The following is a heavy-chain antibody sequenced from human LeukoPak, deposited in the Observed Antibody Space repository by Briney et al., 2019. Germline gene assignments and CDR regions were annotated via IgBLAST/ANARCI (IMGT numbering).Heavy chain of an antibody. CDR1: GGSISSYY. J-gene: IGHJ6*02. Sequence: SETLSLTCTVSGGSISSYYWSWIRQPPGKGLEWIGYIYYSGSTNYNPSLKSRVTISVDTSKNQFSLKLSSVTAADTAVYYCARDSVSGWYSDGMDVWGQGTTVTVSS. V-gene: IGHV4-59*01. CDR2: IYYSGST. D-gene: IGHD6-19*01. CDR3: ARDSVSGWYSDGMDV.